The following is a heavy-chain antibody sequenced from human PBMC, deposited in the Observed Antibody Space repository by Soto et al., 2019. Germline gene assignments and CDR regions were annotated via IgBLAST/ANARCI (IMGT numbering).Heavy chain of an antibody. D-gene: IGHD2-2*01. CDR1: GFTFSSYG. CDR3: AREGENCISTSCLAYYYYGMDV. Sequence: QVQLVESGGGVVQPGRSLRLSCAASGFTFSSYGMHWVRQAPGKGLEWVAVRWYDGSNKYYADSVKGRFTISRDNSKNTLYQQMNSLRAEDTAVYYCAREGENCISTSCLAYYYYGMDVWGQGTTVTVSS. CDR2: RWYDGSNK. J-gene: IGHJ6*02. V-gene: IGHV3-33*01.